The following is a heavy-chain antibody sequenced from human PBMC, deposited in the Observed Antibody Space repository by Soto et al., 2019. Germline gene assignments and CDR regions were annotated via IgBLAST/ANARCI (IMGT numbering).Heavy chain of an antibody. CDR1: GGSISSYY. Sequence: PSETLSLTCTVSGGSISSYYWSWIRQPPGKGLEWIGYIYYSGSTNYNPSLKSRVTISVDTSKNQFSLKLSSVTAADTAVYYCARICDRYCTNGVCYPGFVDYWGQGTLVTVSS. CDR2: IYYSGST. J-gene: IGHJ4*02. CDR3: ARICDRYCTNGVCYPGFVDY. V-gene: IGHV4-59*01. D-gene: IGHD2-8*01.